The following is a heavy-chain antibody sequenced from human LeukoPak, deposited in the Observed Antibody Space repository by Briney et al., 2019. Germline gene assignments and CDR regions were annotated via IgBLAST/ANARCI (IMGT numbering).Heavy chain of an antibody. CDR2: IYYSGCT. CDR3: ASNPYWNDDYFDC. D-gene: IGHD1-1*01. CDR1: GGSVSSGSYY. Sequence: SETLSLTCTVSGGSVSSGSYYWSWIRQPPGKGLEWIGYIYYSGCTNYNPSLKSRVTISVDTSKNQFSLKLSSVTAADTAVYYCASNPYWNDDYFDCWGQGALVTVSS. V-gene: IGHV4-61*01. J-gene: IGHJ4*02.